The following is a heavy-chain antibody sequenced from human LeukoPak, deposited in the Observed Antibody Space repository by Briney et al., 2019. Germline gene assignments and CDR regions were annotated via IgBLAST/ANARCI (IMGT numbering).Heavy chain of an antibody. D-gene: IGHD1-1*01. V-gene: IGHV3-7*01. CDR2: INRDGSEK. J-gene: IGHJ4*02. CDR1: GFPFSNSS. Sequence: GGSLRLSCAASGFPFSNSSMSWLRQAPGKGLQWVASINRDGSEKHPVDSVKGRFTISRDNAKNSVFLEMSSLRVEDTAVYYCVRDVELWGQGTLVTVSS. CDR3: VRDVEL.